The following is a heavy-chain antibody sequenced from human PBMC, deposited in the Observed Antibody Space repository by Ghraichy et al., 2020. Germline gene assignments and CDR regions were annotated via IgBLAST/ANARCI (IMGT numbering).Heavy chain of an antibody. CDR3: SKNIVVAGKILYFYYGMDV. V-gene: IGHV3-7*01. CDR1: GFPFRGYW. CDR2: IKQDGTEE. Sequence: GSLRLSCAASGFPFRGYWMTWVRQAPGKGLEWVASIKQDGTEEKYLDSVKGRFTISRDNPKNSLYLQMDSLRTEDTAVYYCSKNIVVAGKILYFYYGMDVWGQGTTVTVSS. J-gene: IGHJ6*02. D-gene: IGHD6-19*01.